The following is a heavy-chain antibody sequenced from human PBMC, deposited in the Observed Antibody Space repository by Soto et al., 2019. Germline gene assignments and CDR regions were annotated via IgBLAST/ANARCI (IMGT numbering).Heavy chain of an antibody. CDR3: AKDLCGGDCYSFQNGYFDY. J-gene: IGHJ4*02. CDR2: ISGSGGST. Sequence: PGGSLRLSCAASGFTFSSYAMSWVRQAPGKGLEWVSAISGSGGSTYYADSVKGRFTISRDNSKNTLYLQMNSLRAEDTAVYYCAKDLCGGDCYSFQNGYFDYWGQGTLVTVSS. D-gene: IGHD2-21*01. CDR1: GFTFSSYA. V-gene: IGHV3-23*01.